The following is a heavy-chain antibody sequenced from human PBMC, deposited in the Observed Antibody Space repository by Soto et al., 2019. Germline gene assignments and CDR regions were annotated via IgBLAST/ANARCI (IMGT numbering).Heavy chain of an antibody. Sequence: ASVKVSCKASGYTFTSYGISWVRQAPGQGLEWMGWISAYNGNTNYAQKLQSRVTMTTDTSTSTAYMELRSLRSDDTAVYYCARAELVSGVNDDAFDIWGQGTMVTVSS. V-gene: IGHV1-18*01. D-gene: IGHD3-10*01. J-gene: IGHJ3*02. CDR2: ISAYNGNT. CDR1: GYTFTSYG. CDR3: ARAELVSGVNDDAFDI.